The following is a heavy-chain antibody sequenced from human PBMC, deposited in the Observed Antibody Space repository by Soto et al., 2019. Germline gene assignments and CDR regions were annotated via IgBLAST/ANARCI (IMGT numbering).Heavy chain of an antibody. CDR1: GYSFTSYW. CDR3: ARLRYSGYDEGSWFDP. V-gene: IGHV5-51*01. J-gene: IGHJ5*02. CDR2: IYPGDSDT. D-gene: IGHD5-12*01. Sequence: PGESLKISCKGSGYSFTSYWIGWVRQMPGKGLEWMGIIYPGDSDTRYSPSFQGQVTISADKSISTAYLQWSSLKASDTAMYYCARLRYSGYDEGSWFDPWGQGTLVTVSS.